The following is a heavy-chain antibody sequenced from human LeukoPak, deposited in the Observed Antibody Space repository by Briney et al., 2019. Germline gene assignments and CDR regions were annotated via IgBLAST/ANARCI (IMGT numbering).Heavy chain of an antibody. V-gene: IGHV1-8*01. D-gene: IGHD1-7*01. CDR3: ARGYNWNYWKRYYYYGMDV. Sequence: GTSVKVSCTASGYTFTSYDINWVRQATGQGLEWMGWMNPNSGNTGYAQKFQGRVTMTRNTSISTAYMELSSLRSEDTAVYYCARGYNWNYWKRYYYYGMDVWGQGTTVTVSS. CDR2: MNPNSGNT. J-gene: IGHJ6*02. CDR1: GYTFTSYD.